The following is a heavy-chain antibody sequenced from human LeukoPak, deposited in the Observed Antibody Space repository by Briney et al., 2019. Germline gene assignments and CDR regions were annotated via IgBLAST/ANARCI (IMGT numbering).Heavy chain of an antibody. Sequence: GGPLRLSCAASGFTLSSYAMSWVRQAPGKGLEWVSAISDSGNTYHADSVKGRFTISRDSSKNTLFLQMNRLRPEDAAVYYCAKAPVTTCRGAYCYPFDYWGQGTLVTVSS. CDR3: AKAPVTTCRGAYCYPFDY. J-gene: IGHJ4*02. D-gene: IGHD2-21*01. CDR2: ISDSGNT. CDR1: GFTLSSYA. V-gene: IGHV3-23*01.